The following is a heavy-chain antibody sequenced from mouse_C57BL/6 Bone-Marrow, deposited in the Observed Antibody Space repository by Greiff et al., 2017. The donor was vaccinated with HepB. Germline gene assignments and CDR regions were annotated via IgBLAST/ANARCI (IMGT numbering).Heavy chain of an antibody. D-gene: IGHD3-2*02. Sequence: QVQLQQPGAELVKPGASVKLSCKASGYTFTSYWMHWVKQRPGQGLEWIGMIHPNSGSTNYNEKFKSKATLTVDKSSSTAYMQLSSLTAEDSAVYYCARPKTAQATLGAMDYWGQGTSVTVSS. J-gene: IGHJ4*01. CDR3: ARPKTAQATLGAMDY. V-gene: IGHV1-64*01. CDR1: GYTFTSYW. CDR2: IHPNSGST.